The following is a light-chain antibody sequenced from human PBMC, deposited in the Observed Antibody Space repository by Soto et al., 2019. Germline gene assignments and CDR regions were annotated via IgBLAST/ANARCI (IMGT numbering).Light chain of an antibody. CDR1: QSVSSN. CDR3: QQYNNWPGT. Sequence: EIVMTQSPATLSVSPGERATLSCRASQSVSSNLAWYQQKPGQAPRLLIYGASTRATGIPSRFSGSGSGTEFTLTICSRQSEDFAVYYCQQYNNWPGTFGQGTKVEIK. CDR2: GAS. J-gene: IGKJ1*01. V-gene: IGKV3-15*01.